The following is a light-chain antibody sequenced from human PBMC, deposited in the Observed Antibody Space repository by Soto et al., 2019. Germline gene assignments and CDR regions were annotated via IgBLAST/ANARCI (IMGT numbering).Light chain of an antibody. Sequence: TVLTQSPGTLSLSPGERATLSFRASQTLGRNYLAWYQQKPGQAPSLLIFDASRRASGTPERFSGSGSGTDFTLNISRLEPEDFAVYDSKAYDGALPISFGLGTRLEIK. CDR3: KAYDGALPIS. CDR1: QTLGRNY. J-gene: IGKJ5*01. V-gene: IGKV3-20*01. CDR2: DAS.